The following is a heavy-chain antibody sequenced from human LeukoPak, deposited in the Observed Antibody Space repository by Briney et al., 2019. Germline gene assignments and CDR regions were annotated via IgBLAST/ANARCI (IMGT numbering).Heavy chain of an antibody. V-gene: IGHV3-33*01. CDR1: GFTFSSYG. Sequence: PGRSLRLSCAASGFTFSSYGMHWVRQAPGKGLEWVAVIWYDGSNKYYADSVKGRFTISRDNSKNTLYLQMNSPRAKDTVVYYCARDHSSSWPGPFDYWGQGTLVTVSS. D-gene: IGHD6-13*01. CDR2: IWYDGSNK. J-gene: IGHJ4*02. CDR3: ARDHSSSWPGPFDY.